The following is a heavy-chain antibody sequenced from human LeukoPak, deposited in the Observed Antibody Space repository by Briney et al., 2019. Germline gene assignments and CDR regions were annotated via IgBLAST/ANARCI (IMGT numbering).Heavy chain of an antibody. CDR3: AKDHSSGAYDAFDI. D-gene: IGHD3-22*01. J-gene: IGHJ3*02. V-gene: IGHV3-23*01. CDR1: GFTFSTYA. CDR2: ISVSGNT. Sequence: GGSLRLSCAASGFTFSTYAMSWVRQGPGKGLEWVSAISVSGNTYHADSVKGRFTISRDNSKNTLYLQMNSLRAEDTAVYYCAKDHSSGAYDAFDIWGQGTMVTVSS.